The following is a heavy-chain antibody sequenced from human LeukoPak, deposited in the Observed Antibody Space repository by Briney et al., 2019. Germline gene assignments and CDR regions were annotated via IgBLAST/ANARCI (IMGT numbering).Heavy chain of an antibody. V-gene: IGHV3-48*01. D-gene: IGHD3-16*01. Sequence: GGSLRLSCVASGITFSSYSMNWVRQAPGKGLEWVSYISSFSGTINYADSVKGRFTISRDNAKNSLYLQMNSLRAEDAAVYYCARDQGGVGYWGQGTLVTVSS. J-gene: IGHJ4*02. CDR1: GITFSSYS. CDR3: ARDQGGVGY. CDR2: ISSFSGTI.